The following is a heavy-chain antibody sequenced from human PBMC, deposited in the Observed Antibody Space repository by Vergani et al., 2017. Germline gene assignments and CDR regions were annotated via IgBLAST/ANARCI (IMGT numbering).Heavy chain of an antibody. V-gene: IGHV3-33*08. CDR2: IWYDGSNK. J-gene: IGHJ4*02. CDR1: GFTFSGSA. CDR3: ARETRDTPSSLDY. D-gene: IGHD5-24*01. Sequence: VQLVESGGGLVQPGGSLTLSCAASGFTFSGSAMHWVRQAPGKGLEWVAVIWYDGSNKYYADSVKGRFTISRDNSQNTVNLQMNSLRVDDTAVYYCARETRDTPSSLDYWGQGTLVTVSS.